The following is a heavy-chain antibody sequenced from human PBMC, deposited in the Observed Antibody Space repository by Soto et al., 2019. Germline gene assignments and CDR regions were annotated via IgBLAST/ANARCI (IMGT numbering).Heavy chain of an antibody. Sequence: SETLSLTCTVSGGSISSSSYYWGWIRQPPGKGLEWIGTIYYSGSTYYNPSLKSRLTISVDTSKNQFSLKLSSVTAADTAVYYCATHAYRSGWADYWGQGTLVTVSS. CDR3: ATHAYRSGWADY. CDR2: IYYSGST. V-gene: IGHV4-39*01. CDR1: GGSISSSSYY. J-gene: IGHJ4*02. D-gene: IGHD6-19*01.